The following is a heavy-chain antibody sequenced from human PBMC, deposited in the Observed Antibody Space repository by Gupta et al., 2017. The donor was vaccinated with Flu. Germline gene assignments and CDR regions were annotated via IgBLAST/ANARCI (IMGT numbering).Heavy chain of an antibody. CDR3: ARSRYDIWSGYYTGYYFDY. J-gene: IGHJ4*02. V-gene: IGHV1-18*01. CDR1: GYTFTSYG. Sequence: QVQLVQSGAEVKKPGASVKVSCKASGYTFTSYGISWVRQAPGQGLEWMGWISANNGNTNYAQKFQGRVTMTTDTSTSTAYMELRSLRSDDTAVYYCARSRYDIWSGYYTGYYFDYWGQGTLVTVSS. D-gene: IGHD3-3*01. CDR2: ISANNGNT.